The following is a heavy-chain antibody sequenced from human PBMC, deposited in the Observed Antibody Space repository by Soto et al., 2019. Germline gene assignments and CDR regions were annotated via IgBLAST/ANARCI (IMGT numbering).Heavy chain of an antibody. V-gene: IGHV3-23*01. J-gene: IGHJ4*02. D-gene: IGHD3-10*01. Sequence: GGSLRLSCAASGFTFSSYAMSWVRQAPGKGLEWVSAISGSGGSTYYADSVKGRFTISRDNSKNTLYLQMNSLRAEDTAVYYCVKGPKPMVRGGIIYWGQGTLVTGSS. CDR1: GFTFSSYA. CDR2: ISGSGGST. CDR3: VKGPKPMVRGGIIY.